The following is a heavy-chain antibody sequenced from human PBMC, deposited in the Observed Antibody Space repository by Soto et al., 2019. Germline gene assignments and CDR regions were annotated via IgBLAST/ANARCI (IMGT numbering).Heavy chain of an antibody. D-gene: IGHD2-2*01. CDR2: ISAYNGNT. J-gene: IGHJ6*02. CDR1: GYTFTSYG. Sequence: GASVKVSCKASGYTFTSYGISWVRQAPGQGLDWMGWISAYNGNTNYAQKRQGRVTMTTDTSTSTAYMELRRLRSEDTAVYYCARGCSSTSCTYYYYYGMDVWGQGITVTVSS. V-gene: IGHV1-18*01. CDR3: ARGCSSTSCTYYYYYGMDV.